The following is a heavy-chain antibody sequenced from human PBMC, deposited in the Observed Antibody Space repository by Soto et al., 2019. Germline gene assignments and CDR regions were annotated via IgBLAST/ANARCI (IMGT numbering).Heavy chain of an antibody. J-gene: IGHJ5*02. D-gene: IGHD1-26*01. Sequence: QVQLVESGGGVVQPGRSLRLSCAASGLIFSNYGMHWVRQAPGKGLEWVALISHEGKNKYYADSVQGRFTISRDNSKNTLYLQMNSLRGDYTAVYYCAKDRPVKARSGSLSSWGQGTLVTVSS. CDR3: AKDRPVKARSGSLSS. CDR1: GLIFSNYG. V-gene: IGHV3-30*18. CDR2: ISHEGKNK.